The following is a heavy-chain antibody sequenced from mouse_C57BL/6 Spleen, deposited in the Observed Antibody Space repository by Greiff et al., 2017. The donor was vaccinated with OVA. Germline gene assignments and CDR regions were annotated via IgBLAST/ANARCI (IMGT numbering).Heavy chain of an antibody. CDR1: GYAFSSSW. Sequence: QVQLQQSGPELVKPGASVKISCKASGYAFSSSWMNWVKQRPGKGLEWIGRIYPGDGDTNYNGKFKGKATLTADKSSSTAYMQLSSLTSEDSAVYFCARGYYGSSYLYAMDYWGQGTSVTVSS. V-gene: IGHV1-82*01. J-gene: IGHJ4*01. CDR3: ARGYYGSSYLYAMDY. CDR2: IYPGDGDT. D-gene: IGHD1-1*01.